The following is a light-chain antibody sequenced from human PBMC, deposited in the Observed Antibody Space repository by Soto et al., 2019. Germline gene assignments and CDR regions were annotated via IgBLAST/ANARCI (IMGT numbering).Light chain of an antibody. Sequence: QSVLTQPASGSGSPGQSIAISCTGTSSDVGGYDYVSWYQQQPDKAPKLMIYEVTKRPSGVSNRFSGSKSGNTASLAISGLQSEDEADYYCSSHTSGSTRVFGTGTKVTVL. V-gene: IGLV2-14*01. J-gene: IGLJ1*01. CDR2: EVT. CDR1: SSDVGGYDY. CDR3: SSHTSGSTRV.